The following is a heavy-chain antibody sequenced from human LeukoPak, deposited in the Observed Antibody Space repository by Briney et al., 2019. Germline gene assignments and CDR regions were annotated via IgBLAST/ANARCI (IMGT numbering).Heavy chain of an antibody. CDR2: ISGSGSYI. CDR3: AELGITMIGGV. J-gene: IGHJ6*04. Sequence: GRSLRLSCAASGFTFSDYSMNWVRQTPRKGLEWVSCISGSGSYIYYADSVKGRFTISRDNAKNSLYLQMNSLRAEDTAVYYCAELGITMIGGVWGKGTTVTISS. V-gene: IGHV3-21*03. D-gene: IGHD3-10*02. CDR1: GFTFSDYS.